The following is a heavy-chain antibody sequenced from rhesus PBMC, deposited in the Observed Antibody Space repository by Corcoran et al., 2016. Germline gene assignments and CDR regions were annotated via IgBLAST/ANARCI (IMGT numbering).Heavy chain of an antibody. Sequence: QVQLQESGPGLVKPSETLSLTCAVSGGSISSNYWSWIRQPPGKGLEWIGRISGSGESAADSPTLKSRVTISTDTSKNQISRKLGSVTAADTAVYYWARAEYWSDYFDYWGQGVLVTVSS. CDR1: GGSISSNY. CDR3: ARAEYWSDYFDY. J-gene: IGHJ4*01. CDR2: ISGSGESA. D-gene: IGHD3-22*01. V-gene: IGHV4-173*01.